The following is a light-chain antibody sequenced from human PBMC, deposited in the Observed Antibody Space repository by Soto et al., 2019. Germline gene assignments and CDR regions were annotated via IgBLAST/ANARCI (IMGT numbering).Light chain of an antibody. CDR1: SSDVGTYKY. Sequence: QSVLTQPASVSGSPGQSITISCTGTSSDVGTYKYVSWYQQLPGKAPKLMIYEVSNRPSGVSNRFSGSKSGNTASLTTSELQAEDEADYYCSSYTSRSTPVFGGGTKLTVL. CDR3: SSYTSRSTPV. J-gene: IGLJ2*01. CDR2: EVS. V-gene: IGLV2-14*01.